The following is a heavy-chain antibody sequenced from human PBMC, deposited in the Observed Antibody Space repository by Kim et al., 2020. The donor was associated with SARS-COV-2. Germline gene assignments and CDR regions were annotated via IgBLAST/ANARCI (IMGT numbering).Heavy chain of an antibody. CDR2: MDYGGVT. V-gene: IGHV4-39*01. CDR3: ASYETGYYRDDAFDI. J-gene: IGHJ3*02. Sequence: GRGLEWIGSMDYGGVTSSNPSLKSLVTMSVDTSKTLFSLKLSSVTAADTAVYYCASYETGYYRDDAFDIWGQGTMVTVAS. D-gene: IGHD3-9*01.